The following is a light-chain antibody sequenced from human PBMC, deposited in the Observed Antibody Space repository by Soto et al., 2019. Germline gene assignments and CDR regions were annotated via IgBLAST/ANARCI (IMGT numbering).Light chain of an antibody. CDR1: RSDVGSYNF. J-gene: IGLJ2*01. Sequence: QSALTQPASVSGSPGQSISISCTGSRSDVGSYNFVSWYQLFPGKAPKLIIYEADKRPSGVSSRFSGSKSGFTASLTISGLEAEDEAEYCCSSYAGDSALIFGGGTKLTVL. CDR3: SSYAGDSALI. V-gene: IGLV2-23*01. CDR2: EAD.